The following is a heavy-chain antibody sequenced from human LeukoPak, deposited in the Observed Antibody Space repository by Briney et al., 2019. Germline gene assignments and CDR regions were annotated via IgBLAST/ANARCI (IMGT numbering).Heavy chain of an antibody. Sequence: ASVKVSCKASGGTFSSYAISWVRQAPGQGLEWMGRIIPILGIANYAQKFQGRVTITADKSTSTAYMELSSLRSEDTAVYYCARTAEPDAGLKVAPGSSPFFDHWGQGTLVTVSS. J-gene: IGHJ4*02. D-gene: IGHD6-13*01. V-gene: IGHV1-69*04. CDR1: GGTFSSYA. CDR2: IIPILGIA. CDR3: ARTAEPDAGLKVAPGSSPFFDH.